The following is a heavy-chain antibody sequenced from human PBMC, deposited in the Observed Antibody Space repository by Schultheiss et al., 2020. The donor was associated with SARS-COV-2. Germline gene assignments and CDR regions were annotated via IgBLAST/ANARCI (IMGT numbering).Heavy chain of an antibody. CDR2: INPNSGGT. V-gene: IGHV1-2*02. J-gene: IGHJ6*02. CDR1: GYTFTSYG. CDR3: ARGGSGYYQGPYYYGMDV. Sequence: ASVKVSCKASGYTFTSYGISWVRQAPGQGLEWMGWINPNSGGTNYAQKFQGRVTMTRDTSISTAYMELSRLRSDDTAVYYCARGGSGYYQGPYYYGMDVWGQGTTVTVSS. D-gene: IGHD3-22*01.